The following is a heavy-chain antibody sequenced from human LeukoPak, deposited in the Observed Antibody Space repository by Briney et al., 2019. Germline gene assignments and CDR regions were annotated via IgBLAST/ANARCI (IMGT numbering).Heavy chain of an antibody. V-gene: IGHV1-69*13. D-gene: IGHD3-9*01. CDR3: ARGGPGRYFDWLLYRGDYYYGMDV. CDR1: GGTFSSYA. J-gene: IGHJ6*02. CDR2: IIPIFDTA. Sequence: SVKVSCKASGGTFSSYAISWVRQAPGQGLEWMGGIIPIFDTANYAQKFQGRVTITADESTSTAYMELSSLRSEDTAVYYCARGGPGRYFDWLLYRGDYYYGMDVWGQGTTVTVSS.